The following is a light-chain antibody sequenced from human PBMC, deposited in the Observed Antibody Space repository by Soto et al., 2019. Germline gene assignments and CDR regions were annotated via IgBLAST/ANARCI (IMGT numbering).Light chain of an antibody. Sequence: QSALTQPASVSGSPGQSITISCTGTSSDVGGYNYVSWYQQHPGTAPKLIIYDVSDRPSGVSNRFSGSKSGNTASLTISGLQAEDEADYYFTSYSGSTTLGVFGTGTKLTVL. V-gene: IGLV2-14*01. CDR1: SSDVGGYNY. CDR3: TSYSGSTTLGV. J-gene: IGLJ1*01. CDR2: DVS.